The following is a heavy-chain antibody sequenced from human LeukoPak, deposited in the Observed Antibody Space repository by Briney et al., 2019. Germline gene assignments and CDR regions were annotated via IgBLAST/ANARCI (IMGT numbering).Heavy chain of an antibody. D-gene: IGHD2-2*01. J-gene: IGHJ4*02. Sequence: PGGSLRLSCAASELTFSSYAMNWVRQAPGKGLEWVSLISGRGDYTYYADSVKGRFTISRDNSKNTLYLQMNDLRAEDTAVYYCAEARLSGAGYDFFDYWGQGTLVSVSS. CDR1: ELTFSSYA. CDR3: AEARLSGAGYDFFDY. V-gene: IGHV3-23*01. CDR2: ISGRGDYT.